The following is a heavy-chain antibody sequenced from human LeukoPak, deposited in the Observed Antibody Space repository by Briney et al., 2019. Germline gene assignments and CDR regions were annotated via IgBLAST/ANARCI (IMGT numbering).Heavy chain of an antibody. V-gene: IGHV3-30*04. Sequence: QPGGSLRLSCAASGFTFSSYAMHWVRQAPGKGLEWVAVISYDGSNKYYADSVKGRFTISRDNSKNTLYLQMNSLRAEDTAVYYCAREDYGSGSYDCWGQGTLVTVSS. D-gene: IGHD3-10*01. J-gene: IGHJ4*02. CDR3: AREDYGSGSYDC. CDR1: GFTFSSYA. CDR2: ISYDGSNK.